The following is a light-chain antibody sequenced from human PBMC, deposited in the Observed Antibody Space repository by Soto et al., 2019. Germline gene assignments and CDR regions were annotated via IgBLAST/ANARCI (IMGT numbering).Light chain of an antibody. CDR1: QRISTN. CDR3: QQRYSGWT. CDR2: STS. Sequence: IVLTQSPAIMSLSPGESATLSCRASQRISTNLAWYHHKRDQAPRLLIYSTSFRAPGVPARFSGSGSGTDFTLTISSLEPEDFAVYYCQQRYSGWTFDQGTKVDIK. V-gene: IGKV3-11*01. J-gene: IGKJ1*01.